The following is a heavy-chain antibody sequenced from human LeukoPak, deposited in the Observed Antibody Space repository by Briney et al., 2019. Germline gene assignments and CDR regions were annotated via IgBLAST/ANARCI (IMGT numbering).Heavy chain of an antibody. V-gene: IGHV3-23*01. Sequence: GGSLRLSCAASGFTVSSNYMSWVRQAPGKGLEWVSTISGNGGSTYYADSMKGRFTISRANSKNTLYLQMNSLRAEDTAVYYCAKEYDFWSGYWFDPWGQGTLVTVSS. CDR3: AKEYDFWSGYWFDP. CDR1: GFTVSSNY. CDR2: ISGNGGST. D-gene: IGHD3-3*01. J-gene: IGHJ5*02.